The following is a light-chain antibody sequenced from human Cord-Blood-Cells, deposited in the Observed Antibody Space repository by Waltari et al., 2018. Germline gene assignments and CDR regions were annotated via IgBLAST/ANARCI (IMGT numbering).Light chain of an antibody. CDR2: EGS. V-gene: IGLV2-23*01. CDR1: SSDVGSYNL. CDR3: CSYAGSSTLV. J-gene: IGLJ2*01. Sequence: QSALTQPASVSRSPGQSITLSCPGTSSDVGSYNLVSWYQQHPGKAPKLMIYEGSKRPSGVSNRFSGSKSGNTASLTISGLQAEDEADYYCCSYAGSSTLVFGGGTKLTVL.